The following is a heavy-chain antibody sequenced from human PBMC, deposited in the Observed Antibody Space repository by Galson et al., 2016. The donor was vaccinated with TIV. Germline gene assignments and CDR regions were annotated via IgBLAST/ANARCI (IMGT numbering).Heavy chain of an antibody. CDR2: IIPIFRTP. CDR3: ARPSDSSWYFDL. CDR1: GGTFSSFA. D-gene: IGHD6-13*01. J-gene: IGHJ2*01. Sequence: SVKVSCKASGGTFSSFAINWVRQAPGQGLQWVGGIIPIFRTPKYARRFQGRVTITADESTSTAFVELSSLRSDDTAVYYCARPSDSSWYFDLWGRGTPVIVSS. V-gene: IGHV1-69*13.